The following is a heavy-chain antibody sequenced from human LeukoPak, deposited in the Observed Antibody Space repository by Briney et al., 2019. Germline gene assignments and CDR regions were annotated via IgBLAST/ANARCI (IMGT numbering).Heavy chain of an antibody. V-gene: IGHV1-2*02. D-gene: IGHD3-10*01. CDR1: GYTFTGCY. CDR2: INPNSGGT. J-gene: IGHJ4*02. Sequence: VASVKVSCKASGYTFTGCYMHWVRQAPGQGLEWMGWINPNSGGTDYAQKFQGRVTMTRDTSISTAYMELSRLRSDDTAVYYCARGVYYGSGSYSDYWGQGTLVTVSS. CDR3: ARGVYYGSGSYSDY.